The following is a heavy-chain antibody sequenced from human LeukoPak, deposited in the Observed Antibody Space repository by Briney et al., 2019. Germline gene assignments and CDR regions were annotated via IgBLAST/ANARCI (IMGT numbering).Heavy chain of an antibody. D-gene: IGHD5-24*01. V-gene: IGHV3-7*03. CDR3: AKEGRSLQTY. CDR2: IKEDGTE. CDR1: GFMFSSNW. Sequence: GGSLRLSCAASGFMFSSNWMNWVRLAPGKGLDWVANIKEDGTETYVDSVKGRFTISRDNAKNSLYLQMNSLRVEDTAVYYCAKEGRSLQTYWGQGTLVTVSS. J-gene: IGHJ4*02.